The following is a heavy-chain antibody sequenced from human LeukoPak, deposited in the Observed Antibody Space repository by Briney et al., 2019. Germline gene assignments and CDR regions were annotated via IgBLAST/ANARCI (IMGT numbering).Heavy chain of an antibody. D-gene: IGHD3-22*01. CDR1: GGSISSYY. V-gene: IGHV4-59*12. J-gene: IGHJ3*01. Sequence: SETLSLTCIVSGGSISSYYWSWIRQPPGKGLEWIGSIYYSGSTYYNPSLKSRVTISVDTSKNQFSLKLSSVTAADTAVYYCARDYYDSSGYPLDAFDVWGQGTMVTVSS. CDR2: IYYSGST. CDR3: ARDYYDSSGYPLDAFDV.